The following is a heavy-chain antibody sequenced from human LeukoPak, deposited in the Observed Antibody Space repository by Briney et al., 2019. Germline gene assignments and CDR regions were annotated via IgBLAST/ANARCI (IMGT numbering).Heavy chain of an antibody. Sequence: SETLSLTCTLSGVSISSDTYYWTWIRQPAGKGLEWIGRIYTSGSTNYNPSLKSRVTISVDTSKNQFSLKLSSVTAADTAVYYCARYTVARRYFDYWGQGTLVTVSS. CDR3: ARYTVARRYFDY. D-gene: IGHD6-19*01. CDR2: IYTSGST. J-gene: IGHJ4*02. V-gene: IGHV4-61*02. CDR1: GVSISSDTYY.